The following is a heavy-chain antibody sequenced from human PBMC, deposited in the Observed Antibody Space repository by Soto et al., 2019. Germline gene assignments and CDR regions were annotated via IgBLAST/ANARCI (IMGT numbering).Heavy chain of an antibody. CDR3: ARALPLRGVINSWFDP. J-gene: IGHJ5*02. D-gene: IGHD3-10*01. Sequence: GASVKVSCKASGGTFSSYAISWVRQAPGQGLEWMGGIIPIFGTANYAQKFQGRVTITADESTSTAYMELSSLRSEDTAVYYCARALPLRGVINSWFDPWGQGTLVTSPQ. CDR2: IIPIFGTA. CDR1: GGTFSSYA. V-gene: IGHV1-69*13.